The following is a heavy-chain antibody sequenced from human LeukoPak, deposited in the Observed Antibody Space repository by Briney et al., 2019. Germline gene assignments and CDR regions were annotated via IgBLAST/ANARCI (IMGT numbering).Heavy chain of an antibody. Sequence: SETLSLTCTVSGDSISIYYWYWIRQPAGKGLEWIGRIYRSGSTAYNPSLRSRVAMSVDTSKNQFSLNLNSVTAADTAVYYCVRGRSSGSGWLNLDSWGKGTLVTVSS. CDR3: VRGRSSGSGWLNLDS. V-gene: IGHV4-4*07. CDR1: GDSISIYY. CDR2: IYRSGST. J-gene: IGHJ4*02. D-gene: IGHD6-19*01.